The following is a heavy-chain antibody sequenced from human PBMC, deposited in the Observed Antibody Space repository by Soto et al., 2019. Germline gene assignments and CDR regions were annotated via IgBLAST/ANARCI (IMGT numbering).Heavy chain of an antibody. CDR3: AKDKGRYFDWLDDAFDI. Sequence: GGSLRLSCAASGFTFSSYAMSWVRQAPGKGLEWVSAISGSGGSTYYADSVKGRFTISRDNSKNTLYLQMNSLRAEDTAVYYCAKDKGRYFDWLDDAFDIWGQGTMVTVSS. D-gene: IGHD3-9*01. CDR1: GFTFSSYA. V-gene: IGHV3-23*01. J-gene: IGHJ3*02. CDR2: ISGSGGST.